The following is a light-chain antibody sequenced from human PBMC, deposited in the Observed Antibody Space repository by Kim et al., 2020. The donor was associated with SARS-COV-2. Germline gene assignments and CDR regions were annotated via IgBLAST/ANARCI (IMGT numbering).Light chain of an antibody. J-gene: IGKJ2*01. CDR2: DAS. V-gene: IGKV1-5*01. Sequence: SASVGDRVTITCRASQSISSWLAWYQQKPGKAPKLLIYDASSLESGVPSRFSGSGSRTEFTLTISSLQPDDFATYYCQQYNSYSYTFGQGTKLEI. CDR1: QSISSW. CDR3: QQYNSYSYT.